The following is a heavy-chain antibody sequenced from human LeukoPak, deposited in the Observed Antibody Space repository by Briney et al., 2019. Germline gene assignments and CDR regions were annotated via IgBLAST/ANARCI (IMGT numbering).Heavy chain of an antibody. Sequence: ASVKVSCKASGYTFTGYYMHWVRQAPGQGLEWMGWINPNSGGTNYAQKFQGRVTMTTDTSTNTAYMELRSLRSDDTAMYYCARVDAGRYYGHDYWGQGTLVPVTS. CDR1: GYTFTGYY. CDR3: ARVDAGRYYGHDY. V-gene: IGHV1-2*02. J-gene: IGHJ4*02. CDR2: INPNSGGT. D-gene: IGHD1-26*01.